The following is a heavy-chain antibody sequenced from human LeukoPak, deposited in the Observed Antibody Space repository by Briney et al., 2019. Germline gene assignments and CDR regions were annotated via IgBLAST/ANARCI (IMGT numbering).Heavy chain of an antibody. D-gene: IGHD6-19*01. Sequence: PSETLSLTCTVSGGSISSYYWSWIRQPPGKGLEWIGYIYYSGSTNYNPSLKSRVTISVDTSKNQFSLKLSSVTAADTAVYYCARGPNSGWYDRALGYWGQGTLVTVSS. V-gene: IGHV4-59*01. CDR3: ARGPNSGWYDRALGY. CDR1: GGSISSYY. J-gene: IGHJ4*02. CDR2: IYYSGST.